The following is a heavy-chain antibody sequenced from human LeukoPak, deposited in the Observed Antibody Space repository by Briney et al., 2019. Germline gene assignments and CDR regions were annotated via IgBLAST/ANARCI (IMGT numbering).Heavy chain of an antibody. J-gene: IGHJ3*02. V-gene: IGHV3-23*01. D-gene: IGHD3-10*01. CDR2: ISGSGGTT. Sequence: PGGSLRLSCAASGFTFSSSAMSWVRHSPGKGLEWVSGISGSGGTTYFADSVKGRFTISRDNSKNTLYLQMNSLRAEDTAVYYCAKFLMVRGVFGAFDIWGQGTMVTVSS. CDR3: AKFLMVRGVFGAFDI. CDR1: GFTFSSSA.